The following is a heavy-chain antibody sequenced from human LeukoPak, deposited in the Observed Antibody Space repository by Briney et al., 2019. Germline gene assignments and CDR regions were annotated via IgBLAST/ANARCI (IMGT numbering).Heavy chain of an antibody. CDR3: ARDAGGSTVTTSDFDY. D-gene: IGHD4-17*01. CDR2: ISYDGSNK. J-gene: IGHJ4*02. Sequence: PGRSLRLSCAASGFTFSSYAMHWVRQAPGKGLEWVAVISYDGSNKYYADSVKGRFTISRDNSKNTLYLQMNSLRAEDTAVYYSARDAGGSTVTTSDFDYWGQGTLVTVSS. CDR1: GFTFSSYA. V-gene: IGHV3-30-3*01.